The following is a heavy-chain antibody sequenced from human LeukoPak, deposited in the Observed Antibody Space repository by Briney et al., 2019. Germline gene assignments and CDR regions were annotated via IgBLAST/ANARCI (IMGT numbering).Heavy chain of an antibody. CDR3: ARGDSSGWFHFDY. CDR1: GGSFSGYY. J-gene: IGHJ4*02. Sequence: PSETLSLTCAVYGGSFSGYYWSWIRQPPGKGLEWIGEINHSGSTNYNPSLKSRVTISVDTSKNQFSLKLSSVTAADTAVYYCARGDSSGWFHFDYWGQGTLVTVSS. D-gene: IGHD6-19*01. CDR2: INHSGST. V-gene: IGHV4-34*01.